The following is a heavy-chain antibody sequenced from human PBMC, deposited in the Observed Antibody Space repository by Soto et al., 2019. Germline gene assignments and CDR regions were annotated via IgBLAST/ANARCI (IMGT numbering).Heavy chain of an antibody. CDR2: ISYDGSNK. J-gene: IGHJ6*02. D-gene: IGHD2-15*01. Sequence: QAQLVESGGGVVQPGRSLRLSCAASGFTFSSYAMHWVRQSPGKGLEWVAVISYDGSNKYYADSVKGRFTISRDNSKNTLYLQMNSLRAEDTAVYYCAREFVVVAATGERNYYGMDVWGQGTTVTVSS. CDR3: AREFVVVAATGERNYYGMDV. CDR1: GFTFSSYA. V-gene: IGHV3-30-3*01.